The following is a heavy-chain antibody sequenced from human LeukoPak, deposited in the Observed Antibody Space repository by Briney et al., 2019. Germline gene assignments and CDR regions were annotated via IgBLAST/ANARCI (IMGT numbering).Heavy chain of an antibody. D-gene: IGHD2-15*01. J-gene: IGHJ6*02. CDR2: INPNSGGT. Sequence: ASVKVSCKASGYTFTGYYMHWVRQAPGQGLEWMGWINPNSGGTNYAQKFQGRVTMTRDTSISTAYMELSRLRSDDTAVYYRARDQGGPAVDYYGMDVWGQGTTVTVSS. CDR3: ARDQGGPAVDYYGMDV. V-gene: IGHV1-2*02. CDR1: GYTFTGYY.